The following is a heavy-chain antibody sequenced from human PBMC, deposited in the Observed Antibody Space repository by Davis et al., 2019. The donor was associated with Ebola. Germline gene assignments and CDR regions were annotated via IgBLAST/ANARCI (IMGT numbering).Heavy chain of an antibody. D-gene: IGHD6-13*01. Sequence: AASVKVSCKASGGTFSSYAISWVRQAPGQGLEWMGGIIPIFGTANYAQKFQGRVTITADESTSTAYMELSSLRSEDTAVYYCARGEYSSSWYSYYGMDVWGKGTTVTVSS. CDR1: GGTFSSYA. J-gene: IGHJ6*04. CDR2: IIPIFGTA. CDR3: ARGEYSSSWYSYYGMDV. V-gene: IGHV1-69*13.